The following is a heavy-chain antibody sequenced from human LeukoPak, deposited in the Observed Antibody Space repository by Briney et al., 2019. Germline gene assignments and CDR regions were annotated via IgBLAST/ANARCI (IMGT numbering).Heavy chain of an antibody. CDR2: INPNSGGT. CDR3: TRDFFFAHIYGGNPLFHF. Sequence: ASVKVSCKASGYTFTGYYMHWVRQAPGQGLEWMGWINPNSGGTNYAQKFQGRVTMTRDTSISTAYMELSRLRSDDTAVYYCTRDFFFAHIYGGNPLFHFWGQGTLVTVSS. J-gene: IGHJ4*02. CDR1: GYTFTGYY. V-gene: IGHV1-2*02. D-gene: IGHD4-23*01.